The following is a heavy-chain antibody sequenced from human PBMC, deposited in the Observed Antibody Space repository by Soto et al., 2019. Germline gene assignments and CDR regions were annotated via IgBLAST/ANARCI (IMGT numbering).Heavy chain of an antibody. CDR1: GCSISSGGYY. J-gene: IGHJ4*02. V-gene: IGHV4-31*03. CDR2: IYYSGST. Sequence: QVQLQESGPGLVKPSQTLSLTCTVSGCSISSGGYYWSWIRQHPGKGLEWIGYIYYSGSTYYNPSLKSRVTISVDTSKSQFSLKLSSVTAADTAVYYCARERQSYDILSGYYTRYYFDYWGQGTLVTVSS. D-gene: IGHD3-9*01. CDR3: ARERQSYDILSGYYTRYYFDY.